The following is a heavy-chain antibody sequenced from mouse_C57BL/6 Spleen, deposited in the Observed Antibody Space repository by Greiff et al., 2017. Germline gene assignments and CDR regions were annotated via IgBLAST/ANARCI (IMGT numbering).Heavy chain of an antibody. D-gene: IGHD2-12*01. V-gene: IGHV1-81*01. CDR2: IYPRSGNT. Sequence: QVQLQQSGAELARPGASVKLSCKASGYTFTSYGISWVKQRTGQGLEWIGEIYPRSGNTYYNEKFKGKATLTADKSSSTAYMELRSLTSEDSAVYFCARGDLYSWFAYWGQGTLVTVSA. CDR1: GYTFTSYG. CDR3: ARGDLYSWFAY. J-gene: IGHJ3*01.